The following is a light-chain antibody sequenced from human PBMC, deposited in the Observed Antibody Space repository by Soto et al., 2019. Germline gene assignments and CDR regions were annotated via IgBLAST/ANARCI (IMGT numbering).Light chain of an antibody. J-gene: IGKJ1*01. V-gene: IGKV3-20*01. CDR1: QSVSSQ. CDR2: DAS. CDR3: QQYGSSPRT. Sequence: EIVMTQSPATLSVSPGERATLSCRASQSVSSQLAWYQQKPGQAPRLLIHDASSRATGISDRFTGSGSGTDFTLTITTLEPEDFAVYYCQQYGSSPRTFGLGTKVDI.